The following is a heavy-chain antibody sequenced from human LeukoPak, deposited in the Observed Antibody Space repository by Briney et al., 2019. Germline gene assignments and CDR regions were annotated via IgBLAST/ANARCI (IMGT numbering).Heavy chain of an antibody. D-gene: IGHD3-3*01. CDR1: GFTFSNFW. CDR3: ARVLSDFWSGYYVGSNWFDP. CDR2: IKQDGSEK. J-gene: IGHJ5*02. Sequence: GGSLRLSCAASGFTFSNFWMSWVRQAPGKGLEWVANIKQDGSEKYYVDSVKGRFTISRDNAKNSLYLQMNSLRAEDTAVYYCARVLSDFWSGYYVGSNWFDPWGQGTLVTVSS. V-gene: IGHV3-7*01.